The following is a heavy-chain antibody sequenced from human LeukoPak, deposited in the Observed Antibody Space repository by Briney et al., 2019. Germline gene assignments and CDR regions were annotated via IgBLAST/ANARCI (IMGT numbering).Heavy chain of an antibody. CDR3: AKETYYYGSGRERVDY. CDR2: ISGSGGST. D-gene: IGHD3-10*01. Sequence: GSLRLSCAASGFTFSSYAMSWVRQAPGKGLEWVSAISGSGGSTYYADSVKGRFTISRDNSKNTLYLQMNSLRAEDTAVYYCAKETYYYGSGRERVDYWGQGTLVTVSS. CDR1: GFTFSSYA. J-gene: IGHJ4*02. V-gene: IGHV3-23*01.